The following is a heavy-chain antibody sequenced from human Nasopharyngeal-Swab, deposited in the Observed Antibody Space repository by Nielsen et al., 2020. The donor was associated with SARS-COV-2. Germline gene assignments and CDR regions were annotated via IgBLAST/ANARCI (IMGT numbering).Heavy chain of an antibody. Sequence: ASVKVSCKASGYTFTSYAMNWVRQAPGQGLEWMGWINTNTGNPTYAQGFTGRFVFSLDTSVSTAYLQISSLKAEDTAVYYCWSSTAARVLYWGQGTLVPSPQ. D-gene: IGHD6-6*01. CDR2: INTNTGNP. CDR1: GYTFTSYA. CDR3: WSSTAARVLY. V-gene: IGHV7-4-1*02. J-gene: IGHJ4*02.